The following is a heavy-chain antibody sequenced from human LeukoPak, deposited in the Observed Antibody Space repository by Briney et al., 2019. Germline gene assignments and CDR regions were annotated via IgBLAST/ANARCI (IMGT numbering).Heavy chain of an antibody. V-gene: IGHV3-23*01. CDR3: AKDVNSSGYYLGFDY. CDR1: GFTFSSYA. J-gene: IGHJ4*02. D-gene: IGHD3-22*01. Sequence: GGSLRLSCAASGFTFSSYAMSWVRQAPGKGLEWVSAISGSGGSTYYADSVKGRFTISRDNSKNALYLQMNSLRAEDTAVYYCAKDVNSSGYYLGFDYWGQGTLVTVSS. CDR2: ISGSGGST.